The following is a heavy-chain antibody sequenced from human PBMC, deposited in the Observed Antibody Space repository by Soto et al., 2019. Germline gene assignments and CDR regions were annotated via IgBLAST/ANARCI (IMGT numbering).Heavy chain of an antibody. J-gene: IGHJ4*02. V-gene: IGHV3-7*05. CDR3: ATETSTWGC. Sequence: EVQLVESGGGLVQPGESLRLSCVASGFALSNYWIKWVRQAPGKGLEWVANIKQDGSEKNYVDSVKGRFTISRDNARNSLYLQMNSLRAEDTAAYYCATETSTWGCWGQGTLVTVSS. CDR1: GFALSNYW. CDR2: IKQDGSEK. D-gene: IGHD7-27*01.